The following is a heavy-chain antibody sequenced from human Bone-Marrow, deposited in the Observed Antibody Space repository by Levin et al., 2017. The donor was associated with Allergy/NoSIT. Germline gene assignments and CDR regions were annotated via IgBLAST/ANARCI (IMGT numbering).Heavy chain of an antibody. D-gene: IGHD3-10*01. J-gene: IGHJ6*02. Sequence: GGSLRLSCAVSGSTFSSDGMHWVRQAPGKGLEWVAVISNDGSDNSYADSVKGRFTISRDNSKSTLYLQINSLRAEDTAVYYCAKDYKEWFGELLHAAFVWGQGTTVTVSS. CDR2: ISNDGSDN. V-gene: IGHV3-30*18. CDR3: AKDYKEWFGELLHAAFV. CDR1: GSTFSSDG.